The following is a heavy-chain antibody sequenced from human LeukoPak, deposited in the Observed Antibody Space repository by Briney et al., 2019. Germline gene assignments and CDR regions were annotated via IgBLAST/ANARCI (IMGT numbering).Heavy chain of an antibody. Sequence: PSETLSLTCAVYGGSFSGYYWSWLRQPPGKGLEWIGEINHSGSTNYNPSLKSRVTISVDTSKNQFSLKLSSVTAADTAVYYCAREVYYHLIDYWGQGTLVTVSS. V-gene: IGHV4-34*01. CDR3: AREVYYHLIDY. J-gene: IGHJ4*02. CDR2: INHSGST. D-gene: IGHD3-10*01. CDR1: GGSFSGYY.